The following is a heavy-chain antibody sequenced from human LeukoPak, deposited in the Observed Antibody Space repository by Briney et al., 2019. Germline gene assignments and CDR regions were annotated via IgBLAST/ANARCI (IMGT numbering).Heavy chain of an antibody. V-gene: IGHV4-30-2*03. CDR1: GGSISSGGHS. D-gene: IGHD2-2*01. CDR2: IYHSGSGST. CDR3: ARHGGYCSSTSCYSSIGY. J-gene: IGHJ4*02. Sequence: SETLSLTCTVSGGSISSGGHSWSWIRQPPGKGLEWIGYIYHSGSGSTYYNPSLKSRVTISVDTSKSQFSLKLSSVTAADTAVYYCARHGGYCSSTSCYSSIGYWGQGTLVTVSS.